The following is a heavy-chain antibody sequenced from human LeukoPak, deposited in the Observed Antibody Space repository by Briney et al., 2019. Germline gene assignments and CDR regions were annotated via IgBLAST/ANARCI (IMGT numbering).Heavy chain of an antibody. V-gene: IGHV1-2*02. Sequence: ASVKVSCKASGYTFTSYYMYWVRQAPGQGLEWMGWINPNSGGTNYAQKFQGRVTMTRDTSISTAYMELSRLRSDDTAVYYCTRPPPGVVGFDYWGQGTLVTVSS. CDR2: INPNSGGT. D-gene: IGHD3-3*01. CDR1: GYTFTSYY. J-gene: IGHJ4*02. CDR3: TRPPPGVVGFDY.